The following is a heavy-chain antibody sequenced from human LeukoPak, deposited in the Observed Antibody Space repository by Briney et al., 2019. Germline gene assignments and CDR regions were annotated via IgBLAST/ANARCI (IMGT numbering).Heavy chain of an antibody. V-gene: IGHV1-2*02. Sequence: ASVKVSCKASGYSFTDYYMHWVRQAPGQGLEWMGWINPNGGGTNYAQKFQGRVTMTRDTSTSTVYMELSSLRSEDTAVYYCARGGSYSSSWSYFDYWGQGTLVTVSS. CDR2: INPNGGGT. CDR1: GYSFTDYY. D-gene: IGHD6-13*01. CDR3: ARGGSYSSSWSYFDY. J-gene: IGHJ4*02.